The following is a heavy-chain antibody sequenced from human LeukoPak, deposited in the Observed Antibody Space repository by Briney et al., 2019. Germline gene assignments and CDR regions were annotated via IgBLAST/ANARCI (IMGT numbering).Heavy chain of an antibody. Sequence: GGSLRLSCAASGFTFRTYWMSWVRQAPGKGLEWVANIHPDGIEKYHVDSEKGRLTIFRDNARNLLYLQMSSLRADDTAVYYCSRGDDFSGDSWGQGTLVTVSS. D-gene: IGHD2-21*02. CDR3: SRGDDFSGDS. V-gene: IGHV3-7*04. CDR1: GFTFRTYW. CDR2: IHPDGIEK. J-gene: IGHJ5*01.